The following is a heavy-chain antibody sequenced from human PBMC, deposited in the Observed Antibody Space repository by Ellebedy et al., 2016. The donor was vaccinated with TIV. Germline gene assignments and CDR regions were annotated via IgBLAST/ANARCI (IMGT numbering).Heavy chain of an antibody. CDR1: GFTFSSYT. CDR2: ISYDGSNK. Sequence: GESLKISXAASGFTFSSYTMHWVRQAPGKGLEWVAVISYDGSNKLYAESVKGRFTISRDNSKNTLYLQMNSLRAEDTAVYYCAKSGIGYSGSQRHLDYWGQGTLVTVSS. CDR3: AKSGIGYSGSQRHLDY. D-gene: IGHD1-26*01. J-gene: IGHJ4*02. V-gene: IGHV3-30-3*02.